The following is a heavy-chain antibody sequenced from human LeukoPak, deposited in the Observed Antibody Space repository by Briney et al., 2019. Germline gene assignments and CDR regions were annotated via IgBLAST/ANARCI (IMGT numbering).Heavy chain of an antibody. J-gene: IGHJ4*02. CDR2: VYDSGSN. V-gene: IGHV4-38-2*01. CDR1: GYSISSGYY. D-gene: IGHD1-26*01. Sequence: KPSETLSLTCAVSGYSISSGYYWGWIRQPAGQGLEGIGNVYDSGSNYKNPSLKSRVSISLDTSNNQFSLKLTSVTAADTAIYYCARLSGAPVRHPIYHFDYWGQGTLVTVSS. CDR3: ARLSGAPVRHPIYHFDY.